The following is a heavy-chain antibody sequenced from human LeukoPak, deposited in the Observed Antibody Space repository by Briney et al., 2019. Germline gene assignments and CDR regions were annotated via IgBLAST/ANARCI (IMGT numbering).Heavy chain of an antibody. V-gene: IGHV1-2*06. Sequence: GASVKVSCKASGYTFTGYYMHWVRQAPGQGREWMGRINPNSGGTNYAQKFQGRATMTRDTSISTAYMELSRLRSDDTAVYYCARAARFLAAADYYYYYYMDVWGKGTTVTVSS. J-gene: IGHJ6*03. D-gene: IGHD6-13*01. CDR3: ARAARFLAAADYYYYYYMDV. CDR1: GYTFTGYY. CDR2: INPNSGGT.